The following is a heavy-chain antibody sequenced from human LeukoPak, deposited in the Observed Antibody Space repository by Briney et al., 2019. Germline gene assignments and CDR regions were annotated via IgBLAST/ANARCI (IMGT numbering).Heavy chain of an antibody. J-gene: IGHJ4*02. CDR2: IYYSGST. D-gene: IGHD1-1*01. CDR3: ARTVGDDNQSIDY. Sequence: SETLSLTCTVSGGSISSSSHYWGWIRQPPGKGLEWIGSIYYSGSTYYNSSLKCRVTISGDTSKHQISLKLSSVTAADTAVYYCARTVGDDNQSIDYWGQGTLVTVSS. CDR1: GGSISSSSHY. V-gene: IGHV4-39*01.